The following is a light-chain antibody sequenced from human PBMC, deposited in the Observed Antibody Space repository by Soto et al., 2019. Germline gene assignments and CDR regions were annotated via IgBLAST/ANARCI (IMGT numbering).Light chain of an antibody. CDR3: QQRSTRPPLT. V-gene: IGKV3-11*01. J-gene: IGKJ4*01. Sequence: DIVLTQSPGTLSLSPGERVTLSCRASQSISNDHLAWYQQKSGQPPRLLIHGTSNRATGISARFSGSGSGTDFTLTITSLEPEDFAVYYCQQRSTRPPLTFGGGTKVDIK. CDR2: GTS. CDR1: QSISND.